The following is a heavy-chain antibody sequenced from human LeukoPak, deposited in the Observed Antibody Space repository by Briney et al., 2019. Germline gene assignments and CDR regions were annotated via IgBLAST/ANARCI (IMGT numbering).Heavy chain of an antibody. CDR3: AKDVRSDYFDS. CDR1: GFTFRSFS. J-gene: IGHJ4*02. CDR2: ISSTGRYM. V-gene: IGHV3-21*01. Sequence: GGSLRLSCAASGFTFRSFSMNWVRQAPGKGLECVAAISSTGRYMYYADSVKGRFTISRDNANNSVYLQMDSLRAEDTAVYYCAKDVRSDYFDSWGQGTLVTVSS.